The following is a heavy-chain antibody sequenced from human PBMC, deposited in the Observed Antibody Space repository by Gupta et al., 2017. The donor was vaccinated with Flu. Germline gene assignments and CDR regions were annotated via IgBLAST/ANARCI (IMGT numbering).Heavy chain of an antibody. Sequence: EEQLVESGGGLVQPGGSLRLYCAASGFTFRSYWMDWVRQAPGKGLEWVANIAADDSVKNYADSVKGRFTISRDDAKNSLYLQMNSLRAEDTAVYYCVRNRGWQQFDYWGQGALVTVSS. CDR3: VRNRGWQQFDY. CDR1: GFTFRSYW. J-gene: IGHJ4*02. V-gene: IGHV3-7*01. D-gene: IGHD5-24*01. CDR2: IAADDSVK.